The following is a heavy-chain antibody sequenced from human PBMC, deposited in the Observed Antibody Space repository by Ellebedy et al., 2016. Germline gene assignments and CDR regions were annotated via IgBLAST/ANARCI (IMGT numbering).Heavy chain of an antibody. J-gene: IGHJ4*02. Sequence: SETLSLXXTVSGGSISSSSYYWGWIRQPPGKGLEWIGSIYYSGSTYYNPSLKSRVTISVDTSKNQFSLKLSSVTAADTAVYYCARDFGAAAMREEMGYFDYWGQGTLVTVSS. D-gene: IGHD2-2*01. CDR1: GGSISSSSYY. CDR3: ARDFGAAAMREEMGYFDY. CDR2: IYYSGST. V-gene: IGHV4-39*07.